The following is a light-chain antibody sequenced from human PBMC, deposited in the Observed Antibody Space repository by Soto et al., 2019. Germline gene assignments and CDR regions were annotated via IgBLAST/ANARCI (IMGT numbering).Light chain of an antibody. CDR3: QQRFT. Sequence: EIVLTQSPATLSLSPGERATLSCRASQSVSSYLAWYQQKPGQAPRLLIYDASNRATGIPARFSGSGSGTDFTLTISSLEPEDFAVYYCQQRFTFGPGTKVHIK. J-gene: IGKJ3*01. CDR2: DAS. CDR1: QSVSSY. V-gene: IGKV3-11*01.